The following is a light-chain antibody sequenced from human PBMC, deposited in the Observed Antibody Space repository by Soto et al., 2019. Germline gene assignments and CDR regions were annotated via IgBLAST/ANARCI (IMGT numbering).Light chain of an antibody. CDR3: QQYETYSGT. CDR2: RAS. J-gene: IGKJ3*01. V-gene: IGKV1-5*03. Sequence: DIQMTQSPSSLSASVGERVTITCRASQIINTWLAWYQQKPGKAPKLVIYRASNLVNGVPSRFSGSGSGTEFTLTISSLQPDDFSIYYCQQYETYSGTFGPGTKVDL. CDR1: QIINTW.